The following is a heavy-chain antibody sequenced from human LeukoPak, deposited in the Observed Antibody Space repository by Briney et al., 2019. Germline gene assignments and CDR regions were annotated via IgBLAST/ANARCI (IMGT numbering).Heavy chain of an antibody. Sequence: PSETLSLTCAVYGGSFSGYYWSWIRQPPGKGLEWIGEINHSGSTNYNPSLKSRVTISVDTSKNQFSPKLRSVTAADTAVYYCATFRSITMVRGVSVYWGQGTLVTVSS. D-gene: IGHD3-10*01. CDR2: INHSGST. V-gene: IGHV4-34*01. CDR3: ATFRSITMVRGVSVY. J-gene: IGHJ4*02. CDR1: GGSFSGYY.